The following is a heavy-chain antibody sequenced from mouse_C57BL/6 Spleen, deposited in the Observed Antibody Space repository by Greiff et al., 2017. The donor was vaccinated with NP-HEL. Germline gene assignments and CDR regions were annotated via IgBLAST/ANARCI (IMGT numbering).Heavy chain of an antibody. CDR1: GYTFTDYY. V-gene: IGHV1-26*01. CDR2: INPNNGGT. D-gene: IGHD2-12*01. Sequence: EVQLQQSGPELVKPGASVKISCKASGYTFTDYYMNWVKQSHGKSLEWIGDINPNNGGTSYNQKFKGKATLTVDKSSSPAYMELRRLSSEDSAVYYWARGVLRPPYYFDYWGQGTTLTVSS. CDR3: ARGVLRPPYYFDY. J-gene: IGHJ2*01.